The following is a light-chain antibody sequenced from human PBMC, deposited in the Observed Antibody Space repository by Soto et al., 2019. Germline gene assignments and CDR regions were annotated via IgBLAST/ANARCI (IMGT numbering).Light chain of an antibody. CDR1: QSVSSN. Sequence: EIVMTQSPATLSLSPVERATLSCMASQSVSSNLAWYQQKPGQAPRLLIYGASTRVTGIPARFSGSGSGTEFTLTISSLQSEDLALYYCQKYNNWPWKFGQGTKVDIK. J-gene: IGKJ1*01. CDR3: QKYNNWPWK. V-gene: IGKV3-15*01. CDR2: GAS.